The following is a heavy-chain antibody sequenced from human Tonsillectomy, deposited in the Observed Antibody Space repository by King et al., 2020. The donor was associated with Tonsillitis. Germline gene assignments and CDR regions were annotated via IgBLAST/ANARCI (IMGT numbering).Heavy chain of an antibody. CDR1: GGTFRSIA. D-gene: IGHD5-18*01. J-gene: IGHJ6*02. Sequence: QLVQSGAEVKKPGSSVKVSCKTSGGTFRSIAISWVRQAPGQGLEWIGGIIPIFGNANYARKFQGRVTITADESTSTAYLELISLRADDTAVFYCARDVARPTPLSYDYSYYGMDVWGQGTTVTVSS. CDR3: ARDVARPTPLSYDYSYYGMDV. V-gene: IGHV1-69*01. CDR2: IIPIFGNA.